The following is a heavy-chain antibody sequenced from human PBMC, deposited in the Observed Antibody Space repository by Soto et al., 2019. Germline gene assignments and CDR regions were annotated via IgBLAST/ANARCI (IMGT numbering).Heavy chain of an antibody. CDR3: ARARYCTNGVCYGFDP. V-gene: IGHV1-8*01. CDR1: GYTFTSYD. J-gene: IGHJ5*02. Sequence: QVQLVQSGAEVKKPGASVKVSCKASGYTFTSYDINWVRQATGQGLEWMGWMNPNSGNTGYAQKFQGRVTMTRNTSISTAYMELSSLRSEDTAVYYCARARYCTNGVCYGFDPWGQGTPVTVSS. CDR2: MNPNSGNT. D-gene: IGHD2-8*01.